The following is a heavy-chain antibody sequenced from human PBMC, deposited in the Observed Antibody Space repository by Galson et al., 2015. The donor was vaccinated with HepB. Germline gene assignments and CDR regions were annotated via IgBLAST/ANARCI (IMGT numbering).Heavy chain of an antibody. CDR2: MNPNSGNT. Sequence: SVKVSCKASGYTFTSYDINWVRQATGQGLEWMGWMNPNSGNTGYAQKFQGRVTMTRNTSISTAYMELSSLRSEDTAVYYCARGLVVKFRGTRARWYYFDYWGQGTLVTVSS. CDR1: GYTFTSYD. D-gene: IGHD2-2*01. V-gene: IGHV1-8*01. CDR3: ARGLVVKFRGTRARWYYFDY. J-gene: IGHJ4*02.